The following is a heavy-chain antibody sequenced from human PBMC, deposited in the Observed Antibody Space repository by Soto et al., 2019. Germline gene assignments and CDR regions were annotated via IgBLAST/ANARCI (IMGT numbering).Heavy chain of an antibody. V-gene: IGHV4-39*01. CDR3: ARHFRVWGAAASIWYFDL. CDR2: IYYSGST. Sequence: QLQLQESGPGLVKPSETLSLTCTDSGGSISSSSYYWGWIRQPPGKGLEWIGSIYYSGSTYYNPSLKSRVTISVDTSKNQFSLKLSSVTAADTAVYYCARHFRVWGAAASIWYFDLWGRGTLVTVSS. D-gene: IGHD6-13*01. J-gene: IGHJ2*01. CDR1: GGSISSSSYY.